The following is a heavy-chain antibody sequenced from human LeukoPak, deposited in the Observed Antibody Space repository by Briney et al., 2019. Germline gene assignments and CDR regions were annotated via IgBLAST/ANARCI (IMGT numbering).Heavy chain of an antibody. CDR3: ARDIAAAGKFLNWFDP. CDR2: ISSSSSTI. D-gene: IGHD6-13*01. CDR1: GFTFSSYS. J-gene: IGHJ5*02. V-gene: IGHV3-48*04. Sequence: GGSLRLSCAASGFTFSSYSMNWVRQAPGKGLEWVSYISSSSSTIYYADSVKGRFTISRDNAKNSLYLQMNSLRAEDTAVYYCARDIAAAGKFLNWFDPWGQGTLVTVSS.